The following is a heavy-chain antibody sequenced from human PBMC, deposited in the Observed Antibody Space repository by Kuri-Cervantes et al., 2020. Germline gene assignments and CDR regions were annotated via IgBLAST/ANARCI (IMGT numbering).Heavy chain of an antibody. Sequence: GGSLRLSCKGSGYSFTSYWIGWVRQMPGKGLEWKGIIYPGDSDTRYSPSFQGHVTISADKSISTAYLQWSSLKATDTAKYYCAQCYYYDKFWFDPWGQGTLVTVSS. V-gene: IGHV5-51*01. CDR2: IYPGDSDT. D-gene: IGHD3-9*01. CDR1: GYSFTSYW. J-gene: IGHJ5*02. CDR3: AQCYYYDKFWFDP.